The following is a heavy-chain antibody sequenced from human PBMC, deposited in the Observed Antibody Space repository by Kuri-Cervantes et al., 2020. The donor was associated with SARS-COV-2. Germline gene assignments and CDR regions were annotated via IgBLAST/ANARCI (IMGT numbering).Heavy chain of an antibody. Sequence: GESLKISCTASGFTFGDYAMSWVRQAPGKGLEWVGFIRSKAYGGTTEYAASVKGRFTISRDDSKSIAYLQMNSLKTEDTAVYYCTTDPIYGDYEAIINAFDIWGQGTMVTVSS. D-gene: IGHD4-17*01. CDR1: GFTFGDYA. CDR3: TTDPIYGDYEAIINAFDI. J-gene: IGHJ3*02. V-gene: IGHV3-49*04. CDR2: IRSKAYGGTT.